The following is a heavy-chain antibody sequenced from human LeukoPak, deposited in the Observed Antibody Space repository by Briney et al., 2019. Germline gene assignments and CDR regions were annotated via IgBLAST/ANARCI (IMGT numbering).Heavy chain of an antibody. CDR3: ARGRLVVAPLDL. CDR1: GGPIITINW. J-gene: IGHJ2*01. CDR2: ISHSGNT. Sequence: PSETLSLTCAVPGGPIITINWCNWVRQSPGKGLEWIGEISHSGNTNYGPSLKSRVTISVDKSKTQFSLHLSSVTAADTAVYYCARGRLVVAPLDLWGRGTLVTVSS. V-gene: IGHV4-4*02. D-gene: IGHD5-12*01.